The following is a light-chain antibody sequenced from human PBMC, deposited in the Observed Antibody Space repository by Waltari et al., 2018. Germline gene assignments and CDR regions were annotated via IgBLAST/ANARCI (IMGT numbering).Light chain of an antibody. V-gene: IGLV2-11*01. Sequence: QSPLTQPRSVSGSPGQSVTISCTRTSRDVGPYNFVSWYQHHPGKAPKLLLYDVTKRPSGVPDRFSGSKSANTASLTISGLQAEDDADYFCCSYAGIYTYVFGTGTTVTVL. J-gene: IGLJ1*01. CDR1: SRDVGPYNF. CDR2: DVT. CDR3: CSYAGIYTYV.